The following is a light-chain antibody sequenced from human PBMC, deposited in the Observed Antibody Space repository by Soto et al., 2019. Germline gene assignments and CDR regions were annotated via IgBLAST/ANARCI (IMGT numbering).Light chain of an antibody. CDR2: DAS. CDR1: QAIDSW. CDR3: QQYNSYSWT. J-gene: IGKJ1*01. V-gene: IGKV1-5*01. Sequence: DIQMTQSPSSVSASVGDRVTITCRASQAIDSWLAWYQQKPGEAPKLLIYDASSLESGVPSRFSGSGSGTEFTLTISSLQPDDFATYYCQQYNSYSWTFGQGTKVDIK.